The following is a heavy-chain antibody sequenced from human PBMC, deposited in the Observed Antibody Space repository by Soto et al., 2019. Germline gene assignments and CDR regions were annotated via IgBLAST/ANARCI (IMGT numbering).Heavy chain of an antibody. J-gene: IGHJ4*02. CDR2: MNPSNGNA. Sequence: ASVKVSCKASGYTFITYDINWVRQATGQGLEWMGWMNPSNGNAGYAQNFQGRVTMTRNTSISTAYMELSSLRSDDTAVYFCATRQERSGPKYFDSWGQGSLVTVSS. CDR1: GYTFITYD. D-gene: IGHD6-25*01. CDR3: ATRQERSGPKYFDS. V-gene: IGHV1-8*01.